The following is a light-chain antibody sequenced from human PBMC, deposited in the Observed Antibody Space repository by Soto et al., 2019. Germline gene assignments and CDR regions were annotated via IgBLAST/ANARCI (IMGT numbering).Light chain of an antibody. V-gene: IGLV1-51*01. J-gene: IGLJ3*02. Sequence: QSVLTQPPSVSAAPGQKITISCSGSSSNIGHNGVSWYQQFPGTAPKLLIYDNNKRPSGSPDRFSASKSGTSAALGITGLQTGDEADYYCGTLASSLSFWLFGGGTKLTVL. CDR1: SSNIGHNG. CDR2: DNN. CDR3: GTLASSLSFWL.